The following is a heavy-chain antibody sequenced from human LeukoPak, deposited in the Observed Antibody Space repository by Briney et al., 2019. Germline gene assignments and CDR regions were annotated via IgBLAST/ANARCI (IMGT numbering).Heavy chain of an antibody. D-gene: IGHD3-10*01. Sequence: KTSETLSLTCTVSGGSISSDYWSWIRQPPGKGLEWIGYIYHSGSTYYNPSLKSRVTISVDRSKNQFSLKLSSVTAADTAVYYCARAVTMVRGSSRPFDYWGQGTLVTVSS. CDR3: ARAVTMVRGSSRPFDY. V-gene: IGHV4-30-2*01. CDR1: GGSISSDY. J-gene: IGHJ4*02. CDR2: IYHSGST.